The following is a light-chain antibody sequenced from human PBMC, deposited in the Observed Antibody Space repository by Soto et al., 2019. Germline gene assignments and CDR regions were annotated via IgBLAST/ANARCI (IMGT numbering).Light chain of an antibody. CDR1: SSNIGAGYD. CDR2: GNS. V-gene: IGLV1-40*01. J-gene: IGLJ2*01. CDR3: QSYDSSLSVV. Sequence: QSVLTQPPSGSGAPGQRVTISCTGSSSNIGAGYDVHWYQQLPGTAPKLLIYGNSNRPSGVPDRFSGSKSGTSASLAITGLQAEDESDYYCQSYDSSLSVVFGGGTKLTLL.